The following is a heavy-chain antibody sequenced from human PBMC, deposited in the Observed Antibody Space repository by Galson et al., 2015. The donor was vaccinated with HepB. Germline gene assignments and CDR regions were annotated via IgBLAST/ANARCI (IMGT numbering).Heavy chain of an antibody. CDR1: GFMFDTYA. J-gene: IGHJ5*02. CDR2: VSYDESQK. CDR3: AREERRGANYYLDS. Sequence: SLRLSCAASGFMFDTYAMHWVRQAPGKGLEWVAIVSYDESQKYHADSVKGRFTISRDNSKNTLFLQMKNLRPDDTAVYYCAREERRGANYYLDSWGQGTLVTVSS. D-gene: IGHD4/OR15-4a*01. V-gene: IGHV3-30*14.